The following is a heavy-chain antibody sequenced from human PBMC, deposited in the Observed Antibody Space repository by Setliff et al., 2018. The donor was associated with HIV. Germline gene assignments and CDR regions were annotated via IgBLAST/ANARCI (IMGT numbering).Heavy chain of an antibody. J-gene: IGHJ3*02. V-gene: IGHV4-61*09. CDR2: TYTSGST. D-gene: IGHD4-17*01. Sequence: KTSETLSLTCTVSGGSISSGSYHWSWIRQPAGKGLEWIGHTYTSGSTNYNPSINSRVTISVDTSKNQFSLKLSSVTAADTAVYYWARAYGPIEAFDIWGQGTMVTVSS. CDR3: ARAYGPIEAFDI. CDR1: GGSISSGSYH.